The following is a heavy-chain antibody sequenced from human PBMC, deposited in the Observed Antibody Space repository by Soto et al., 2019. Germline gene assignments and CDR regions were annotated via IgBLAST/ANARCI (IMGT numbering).Heavy chain of an antibody. D-gene: IGHD6-6*01. J-gene: IGHJ6*03. CDR2: INPNGGST. CDR3: VRATAARQRDYSYHYYLHI. Sequence: ASVKVSCKASGHTFTGYYMHWVRQAPGQGLEWMGWINPNGGSTVYAQKFQGRVTLTRDTSTSTVYVELSSLRSDDTAVYFCVRATAARQRDYSYHYYLHIWGKGTTVTVSS. V-gene: IGHV1-46*03. CDR1: GHTFTGYY.